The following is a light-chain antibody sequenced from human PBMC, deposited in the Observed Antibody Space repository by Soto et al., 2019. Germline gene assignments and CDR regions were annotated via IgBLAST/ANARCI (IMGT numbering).Light chain of an antibody. V-gene: IGKV3-20*01. CDR3: QQYGRSPWT. J-gene: IGKJ1*01. Sequence: ENGLTQSAGTLSLTQGERATLSCRASQSVSSSYLAWYQQKPGQAPSLLIYGASSRATGIPDRFSGSGSGTDFTLTISRLEPEDFAVYYCQQYGRSPWTFGQGTKVDI. CDR1: QSVSSSY. CDR2: GAS.